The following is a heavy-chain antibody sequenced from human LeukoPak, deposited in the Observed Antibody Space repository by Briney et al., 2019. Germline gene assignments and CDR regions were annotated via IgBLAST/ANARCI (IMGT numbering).Heavy chain of an antibody. CDR2: INVGNGNT. CDR1: GDTFTSYA. V-gene: IGHV1-3*01. D-gene: IGHD1-7*01. Sequence: ASVKVSCKASGDTFTSYAMHWVRQAPGQRLEWMGWINVGNGNTKYSQKFQGRVTITADESTSTAYMELSSLRSEDTAVYYCASGRTGTTSYFDYWGQGTLVTVSS. J-gene: IGHJ4*02. CDR3: ASGRTGTTSYFDY.